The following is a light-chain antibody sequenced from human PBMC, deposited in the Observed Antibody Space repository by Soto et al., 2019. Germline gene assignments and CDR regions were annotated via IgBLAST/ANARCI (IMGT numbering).Light chain of an antibody. V-gene: IGKV3-11*01. CDR2: GSS. Sequence: DIVLTQSPGTLSLSPGERATLSCRASQTLSPNYLAWCQQKPGHPPRLLIYGSSNRATGIPARFSGSGSGTDFTLTISSLEPEDLAVYYCQQRSNWPLTFGGGTKVDIK. CDR3: QQRSNWPLT. J-gene: IGKJ4*01. CDR1: QTLSPNY.